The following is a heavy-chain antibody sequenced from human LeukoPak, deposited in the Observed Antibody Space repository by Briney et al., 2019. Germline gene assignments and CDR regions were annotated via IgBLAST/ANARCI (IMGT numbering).Heavy chain of an antibody. CDR1: GGTFSSYA. J-gene: IGHJ5*02. V-gene: IGHV1-69*13. CDR2: IIPIFGTA. Sequence: SVKVSCKASGGTFSSYAISWVRQAPGRGLEWMGGIIPIFGTANYAQKFQGRVTITADESTSTAYMELSSLRSEDTAVYYCAAREIRVSRVVVPAALPYWFDPWGQGTLVTVSS. D-gene: IGHD2-2*01. CDR3: AAREIRVSRVVVPAALPYWFDP.